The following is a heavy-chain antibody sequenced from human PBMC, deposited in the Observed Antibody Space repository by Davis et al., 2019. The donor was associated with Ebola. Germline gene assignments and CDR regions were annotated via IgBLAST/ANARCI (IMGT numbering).Heavy chain of an antibody. CDR2: INAGNGNT. J-gene: IGHJ5*02. D-gene: IGHD1-26*01. CDR1: GYTFTSYA. CDR3: ARGSGSYLSWFDP. V-gene: IGHV1-3*01. Sequence: AASVKVSCKASGYTFTSYAMHWVRQAPGQRLEWMGWINAGNGNTKYSQKFQGRVTITRDTSASTAYMELSSLRSEDTAVYYCARGSGSYLSWFDPWGQGTLVTVSS.